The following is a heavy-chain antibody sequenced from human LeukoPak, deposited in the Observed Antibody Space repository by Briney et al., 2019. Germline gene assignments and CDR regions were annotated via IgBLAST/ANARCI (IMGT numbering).Heavy chain of an antibody. CDR2: IKSDGSSA. Sequence: GGSLRLSCAASGFTFSGYWIHWVRQAQGKGLVWVSTIKSDGSSATYADSVKGRFTISRDNAKNTLYLQMNSLRAEDTAVYYCARQLSYGMDVWGQGTTVTVS. J-gene: IGHJ6*02. CDR1: GFTFSGYW. D-gene: IGHD2/OR15-2a*01. CDR3: ARQLSYGMDV. V-gene: IGHV3-74*01.